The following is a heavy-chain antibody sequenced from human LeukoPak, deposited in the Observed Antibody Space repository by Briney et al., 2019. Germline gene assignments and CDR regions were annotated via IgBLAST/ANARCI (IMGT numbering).Heavy chain of an antibody. D-gene: IGHD6-13*01. J-gene: IGHJ3*02. CDR3: ARGGPGYSSSWYPVAFDI. CDR1: GGTFSSYA. Sequence: GASVKVSCKASGGTFSSYAISWVRQAPGQGLEWMGRIIPIFGTANYAQKFQGRVTTTTDESTSTAYMELSSLRSEDTAVYYCARGGPGYSSSWYPVAFDIWGQGTMVTVSS. CDR2: IIPIFGTA. V-gene: IGHV1-69*05.